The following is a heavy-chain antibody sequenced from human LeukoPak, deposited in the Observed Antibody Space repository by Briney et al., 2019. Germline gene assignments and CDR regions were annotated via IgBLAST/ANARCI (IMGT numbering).Heavy chain of an antibody. J-gene: IGHJ4*02. V-gene: IGHV3-21*06. Sequence: GGSLRLSCAASGFTFSSYAMSWVRQAPGKGLEWVSSISSRSGYIHYADSVKGRFTISRDNAKNSLYLQMNSLRAEDTAVYYCARGHYYDSSGYWCPFYYWGQGTLVTVSS. CDR2: ISSRSGYI. CDR3: ARGHYYDSSGYWCPFYY. CDR1: GFTFSSYA. D-gene: IGHD3-22*01.